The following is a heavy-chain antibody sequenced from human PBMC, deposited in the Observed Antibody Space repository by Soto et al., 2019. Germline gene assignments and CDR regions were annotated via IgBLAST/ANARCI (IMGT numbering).Heavy chain of an antibody. D-gene: IGHD1-20*01. CDR3: AGTYNWAFDP. CDR2: IYYSGST. Sequence: SETLSLTCTVSGGSISSYYWSWIRQPPGKGLEWIGYIYYSGSTNYNPSLKSRVTISVDTSKNQFSLKLSSVTAADTAVYYCAGTYNWAFDPWGQGTLVTVSS. CDR1: GGSISSYY. J-gene: IGHJ5*02. V-gene: IGHV4-59*01.